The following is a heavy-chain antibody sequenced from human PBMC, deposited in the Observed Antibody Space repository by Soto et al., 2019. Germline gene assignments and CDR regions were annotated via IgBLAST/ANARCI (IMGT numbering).Heavy chain of an antibody. CDR1: GGSFSGYY. D-gene: IGHD3-9*01. Sequence: WETLSLTCAVYGGSFSGYYWSWIRQPPGKGLEWIGEINHSGSTNYNPSLKSRVTISVDTSKNQFSLKLSSVTAADTAVYYCATLRLRYFDWPIPRKYYYGMDVWGQGTTVTVSS. CDR2: INHSGST. V-gene: IGHV4-34*01. CDR3: ATLRLRYFDWPIPRKYYYGMDV. J-gene: IGHJ6*02.